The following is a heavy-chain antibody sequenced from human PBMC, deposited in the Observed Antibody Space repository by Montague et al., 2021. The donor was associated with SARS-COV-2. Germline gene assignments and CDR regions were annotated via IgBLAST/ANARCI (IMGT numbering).Heavy chain of an antibody. CDR2: IYYSGST. V-gene: IGHV4-59*01. CDR1: GGSISSYY. CDR3: ARAAGYNWNCGYNWFDP. Sequence: SETLSLTCTVSGGSISSYYWSWIRQPPGKGLEWIGYIYYSGSTNCNPSLKSRVTISVDTSKNQFSLKLSSVTAADTAVYYCARAAGYNWNCGYNWFDPWGQGTLVTVSS. D-gene: IGHD1-7*01. J-gene: IGHJ5*02.